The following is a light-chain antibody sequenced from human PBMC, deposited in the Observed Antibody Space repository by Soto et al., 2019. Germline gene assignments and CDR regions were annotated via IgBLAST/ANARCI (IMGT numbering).Light chain of an antibody. CDR1: SSDVGGYNY. CDR3: SSYAGGSNV. J-gene: IGLJ1*01. CDR2: EVN. Sequence: QSALTQPPSASGSPGQSVAISCTGTSSDVGGYNYVSWCQQHPGKAPKLMIYEVNKRPSGVPDRFSGSKSGNTASLTVSGLQAEDEADYYCSSYAGGSNVFGTGTKV. V-gene: IGLV2-8*01.